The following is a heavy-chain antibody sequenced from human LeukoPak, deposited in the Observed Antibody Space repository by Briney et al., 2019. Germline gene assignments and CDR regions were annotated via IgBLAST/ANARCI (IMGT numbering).Heavy chain of an antibody. CDR2: IYYSGST. CDR3: ARRASYSSGWSLDY. J-gene: IGHJ4*02. CDR1: GGSISSHY. D-gene: IGHD6-19*01. Sequence: SETLSLTCTVSGGSISSHYWSWIRQPPGKGLEWIGYIYYSGSTNYNPSLKSRVTISVDTSKNQFSLKLSSVTAADTAVYYCARRASYSSGWSLDYWGQGTLVTVSS. V-gene: IGHV4-59*08.